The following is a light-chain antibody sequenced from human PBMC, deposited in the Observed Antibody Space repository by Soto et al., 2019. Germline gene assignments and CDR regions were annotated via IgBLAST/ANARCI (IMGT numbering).Light chain of an antibody. CDR1: QTVSSW. CDR2: DAS. V-gene: IGKV1-5*01. J-gene: IGKJ2*01. Sequence: DIQMTQSPSTLSAFVGDRVAITFRASQTVSSWLAWYQQKPGKAPKLLIYDASTLESGVPSRFSGSGYGTEFTLPINSLQPGDFAAYYCQQYESFYPYTFGQGTRLVMK. CDR3: QQYESFYPYT.